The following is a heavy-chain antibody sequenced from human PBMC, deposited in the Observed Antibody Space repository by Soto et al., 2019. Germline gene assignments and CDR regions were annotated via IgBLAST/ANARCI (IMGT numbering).Heavy chain of an antibody. D-gene: IGHD3-16*01. CDR1: GFTFSSYA. CDR2: ISGSGGST. V-gene: IGHV3-23*01. CDR3: AKSILQGYANFDY. Sequence: RRLSCAASGFTFSSYAMSWVRQAPGKGLEWVSAISGSGGSTYYADSVKGRFTISRDNSKNTLYLQMNSLRAEDTAVYYCAKSILQGYANFDYWGQGTLVTVSS. J-gene: IGHJ4*02.